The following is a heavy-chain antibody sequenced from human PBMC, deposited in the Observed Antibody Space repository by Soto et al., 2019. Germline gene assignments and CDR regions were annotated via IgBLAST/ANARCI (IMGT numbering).Heavy chain of an antibody. V-gene: IGHV4-30-4*01. CDR1: GGSISSVDYY. J-gene: IGHJ4*02. Sequence: LSLTCTVSGGSISSVDYYWSWIRQPPGKGLEWIGYIYYSGSTYYNPSLKSRVTISVDTSKNQFSLKLSSVTAADTAVYYCARGRRVATINFGIGYWGQGTLVTVSS. CDR2: IYYSGST. D-gene: IGHD5-12*01. CDR3: ARGRRVATINFGIGY.